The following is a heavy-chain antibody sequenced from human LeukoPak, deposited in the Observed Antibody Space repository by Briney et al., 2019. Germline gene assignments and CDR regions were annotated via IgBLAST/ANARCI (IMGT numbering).Heavy chain of an antibody. J-gene: IGHJ4*02. Sequence: GGSLRLSCTGSGVTFRIYAMSWVRQAPGKGLEWVSSISACENTTFYADSVKGRFTISRDNSKNTLYLQMNSLRADDTAVYYCAKKYSYFDSWGQGTLVTVSS. CDR2: ISACENTT. CDR3: AKKYSYFDS. CDR1: GVTFRIYA. V-gene: IGHV3-23*01. D-gene: IGHD2/OR15-2a*01.